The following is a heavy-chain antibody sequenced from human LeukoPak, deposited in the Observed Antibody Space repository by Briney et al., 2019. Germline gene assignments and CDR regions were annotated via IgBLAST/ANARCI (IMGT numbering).Heavy chain of an antibody. Sequence: GGSLRLSCAASGFIINDYWMSWVRQAPGKGLEWVANIKKDGSDAYYVESVKGRSTISRDNAENSLFLQMNSLRVEDTAVYYCARDVPHYDFWSGYSSNYFDPWGQGILVTVSS. CDR3: ARDVPHYDFWSGYSSNYFDP. D-gene: IGHD3-3*01. CDR2: IKKDGSDA. CDR1: GFIINDYW. V-gene: IGHV3-7*01. J-gene: IGHJ5*02.